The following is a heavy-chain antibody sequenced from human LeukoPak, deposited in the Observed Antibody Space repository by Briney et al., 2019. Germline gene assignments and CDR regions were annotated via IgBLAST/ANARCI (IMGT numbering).Heavy chain of an antibody. J-gene: IGHJ5*02. CDR1: GVTVSRNF. Sequence: GGSLRLSCAASGVTVSRNFMSWVRQAPGKGLQWVAIMYAGGTTDYSDSVRGRFHISRDSSNNTLSLQINSVRAEDTAVYYCARGSGSGWPLDRGGQGALVTVSS. D-gene: IGHD6-19*01. CDR2: MYAGGTT. CDR3: ARGSGSGWPLDR. V-gene: IGHV3-53*01.